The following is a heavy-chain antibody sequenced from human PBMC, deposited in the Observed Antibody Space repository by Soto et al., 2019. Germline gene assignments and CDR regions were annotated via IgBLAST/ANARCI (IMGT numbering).Heavy chain of an antibody. CDR1: GFTFSSYA. V-gene: IGHV3-30-3*01. J-gene: IGHJ4*02. Sequence: LRLSCAASGFTFSSYAMHWVRQAPGKGLEWVAVISYDGSNKYYADSVKGRFTISRDNSKNTLYLQMNSLRAEDTAVYYCARDRSLDYWGQGTRVTVS. CDR3: ARDRSLDY. CDR2: ISYDGSNK.